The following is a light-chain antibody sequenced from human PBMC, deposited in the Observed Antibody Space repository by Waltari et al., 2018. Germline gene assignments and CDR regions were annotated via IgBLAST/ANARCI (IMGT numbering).Light chain of an antibody. V-gene: IGKV3-11*01. Sequence: IVLTQSPVPLSLSPGERATLSCKASESVSNYLAWYQQKPGQAPRLLIYDALKRATGIPVRFSGSGSGTDFTLTISSLEPEDFAVYYCQQGYKRRTFGGGTNVEIK. J-gene: IGKJ4*01. CDR1: ESVSNY. CDR2: DAL. CDR3: QQGYKRRT.